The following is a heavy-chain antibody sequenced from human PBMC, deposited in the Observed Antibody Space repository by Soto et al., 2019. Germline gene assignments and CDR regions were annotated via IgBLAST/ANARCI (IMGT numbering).Heavy chain of an antibody. CDR3: AKTRSVWELSDGFDY. CDR2: ISYDGSNK. V-gene: IGHV3-30*18. J-gene: IGHJ4*02. D-gene: IGHD1-26*01. CDR1: GFTFSSYG. Sequence: GGSLRLSCAASGFTFSSYGMHWVRQAPGKGLEWVAVISYDGSNKYYADSVKGRFTISRDNSKNTLYLQMNSLRAEDTAVYYCAKTRSVWELSDGFDYWGQGTLVTVSS.